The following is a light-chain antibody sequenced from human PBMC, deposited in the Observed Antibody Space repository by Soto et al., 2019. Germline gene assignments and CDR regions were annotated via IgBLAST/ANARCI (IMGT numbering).Light chain of an antibody. Sequence: DIQMTQSPSSLSASVGDRVTITCRASQAISSYLAWYQQKPGKVPKLLIYATSTLQSGVPSRFSGSGSGTDFTLTISSLQPEDVATYYCQKYNTARWTFGQGTKVEIK. CDR1: QAISSY. CDR2: ATS. J-gene: IGKJ1*01. CDR3: QKYNTARWT. V-gene: IGKV1-27*01.